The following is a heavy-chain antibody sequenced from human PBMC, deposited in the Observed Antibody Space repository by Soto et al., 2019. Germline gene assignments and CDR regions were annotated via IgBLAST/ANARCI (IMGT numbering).Heavy chain of an antibody. CDR1: GFTFRSFT. J-gene: IGHJ5*02. CDR2: ISSNSAYI. Sequence: GRSLRLSCAASGFTFRSFTMNWVRQAPGKGLEWVSTISSNSAYIYYTGALRGRFNISRGNAKNSLHLQMNSLRAEDTAVYYCTRDASRDSSARGWFDPWGPGTMVTVSS. V-gene: IGHV3-21*01. D-gene: IGHD6-13*01. CDR3: TRDASRDSSARGWFDP.